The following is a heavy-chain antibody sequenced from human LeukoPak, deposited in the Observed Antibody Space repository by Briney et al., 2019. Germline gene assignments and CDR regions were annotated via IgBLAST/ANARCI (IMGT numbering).Heavy chain of an antibody. V-gene: IGHV3-66*01. CDR2: IYSAGDK. J-gene: IGHJ6*04. Sequence: GGSLRLSCAASGFALSTNYMTWVRQAPGKGLEWVSLIYSAGDKYYADSVKGRFTISRDNAKNSLYLQMNSLRAEDTAVYYCAELGITMIGGVWGKGTTVTISS. D-gene: IGHD3-10*02. CDR1: GFALSTNY. CDR3: AELGITMIGGV.